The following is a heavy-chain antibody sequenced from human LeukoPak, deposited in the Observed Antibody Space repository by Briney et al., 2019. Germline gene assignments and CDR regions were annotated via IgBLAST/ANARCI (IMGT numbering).Heavy chain of an antibody. V-gene: IGHV4-4*07. CDR1: GGSIRSYY. Sequence: SETLSLTCTVSGGSIRSYYWGWVRQPAGKGLEWIGRIYTTGTTNYNPSLKSRVTISVDTSKNQFSLKLSSVTAADTAVYYCARFIRGVIITKSWFDPWGQGTLVTVSS. CDR2: IYTTGTT. D-gene: IGHD3-10*01. CDR3: ARFIRGVIITKSWFDP. J-gene: IGHJ5*02.